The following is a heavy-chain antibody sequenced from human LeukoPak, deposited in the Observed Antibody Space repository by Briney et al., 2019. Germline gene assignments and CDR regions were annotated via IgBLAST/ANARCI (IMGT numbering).Heavy chain of an antibody. J-gene: IGHJ6*02. D-gene: IGHD1-1*01. V-gene: IGHV1-46*01. CDR1: GYTFTSYY. CDR3: ARANWNDGGMDV. Sequence: ASVKVSCKASGYTFTSYYMHWVRQAPGQGLEWMGIINPSGGSTSYAQKFQGRVTMTRNTSISTAYMELSSLRSEDTAVYYCARANWNDGGMDVWGQGTTDTVSS. CDR2: INPSGGST.